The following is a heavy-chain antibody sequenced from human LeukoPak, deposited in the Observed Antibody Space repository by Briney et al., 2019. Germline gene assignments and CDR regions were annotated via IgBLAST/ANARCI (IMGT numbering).Heavy chain of an antibody. CDR3: ARLGQWLVDWYFDL. D-gene: IGHD6-19*01. J-gene: IGHJ2*01. CDR1: GFTFSSYE. CDR2: ISSSGSTI. V-gene: IGHV3-48*03. Sequence: GGSLRLSCAASGFTFSSYEMNWVRQAPGKGLEWVSYISSSGSTIYYADSVKGRFTISRDNAKNSLYLQMNSLRAKDTAVYHCARLGQWLVDWYFDLWGRGTLVTVSS.